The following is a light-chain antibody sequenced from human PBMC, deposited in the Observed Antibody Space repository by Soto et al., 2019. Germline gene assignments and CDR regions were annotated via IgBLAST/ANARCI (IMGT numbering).Light chain of an antibody. CDR2: EVT. CDR3: CSYAVSTTYYV. Sequence: QSVLTQPASVSGSPGQSITISCTGTSSDVGSYNLVSWYQQRPGKAPKVMIYEVTKRPSGVSNRFSGSKSGNTASLTISGFQAEDEADYYCCSYAVSTTYYVFGIGTKDTAL. V-gene: IGLV2-23*02. J-gene: IGLJ1*01. CDR1: SSDVGSYNL.